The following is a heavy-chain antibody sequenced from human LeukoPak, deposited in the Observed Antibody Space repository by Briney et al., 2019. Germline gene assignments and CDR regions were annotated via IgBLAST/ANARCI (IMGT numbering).Heavy chain of an antibody. CDR3: ASEETANGGWTPNY. CDR2: INSGGSYK. Sequence: GGSLRLSCAASGFTFSSYSMNWVRQAPGKGLEWVSSINSGGSYKLYADSVKGRFTISRDNAKSSLYLQMNSLRAEDTAVYYCASEETANGGWTPNYWGQGTLVTVSS. J-gene: IGHJ4*02. CDR1: GFTFSSYS. D-gene: IGHD6-19*01. V-gene: IGHV3-21*06.